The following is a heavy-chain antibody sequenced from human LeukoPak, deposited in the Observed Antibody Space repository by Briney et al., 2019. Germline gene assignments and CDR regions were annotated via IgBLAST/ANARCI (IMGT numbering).Heavy chain of an antibody. CDR3: AKDVLRWAFDY. Sequence: GGSLRLSCAASGFTFSTTAMAWVRQAPGKGLELVSGFGGTGDIHYTDSVRGRFTISRDNSKGILYLQMDSLRAEDTAVYYCAKDVLRWAFDYWGQGTLVTVSS. CDR2: FGGTGDI. J-gene: IGHJ4*02. V-gene: IGHV3-23*01. CDR1: GFTFSTTA. D-gene: IGHD3-16*01.